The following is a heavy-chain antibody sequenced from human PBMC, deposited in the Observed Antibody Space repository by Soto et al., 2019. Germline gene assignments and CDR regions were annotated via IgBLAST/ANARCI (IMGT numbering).Heavy chain of an antibody. CDR3: ARTFRYSGSYLDYFDY. D-gene: IGHD1-26*01. Sequence: SDTLSLTCTLTGRPILTYSWSWIRQPPGKGLERIGYIFYSRTTNYNPSHKSRATNSVDTSKSLFSLKLSSVITADTAVYHCARTFRYSGSYLDYFDYWGQG. J-gene: IGHJ4*02. CDR2: IFYSRTT. V-gene: IGHV4-59*07. CDR1: GRPILTYS.